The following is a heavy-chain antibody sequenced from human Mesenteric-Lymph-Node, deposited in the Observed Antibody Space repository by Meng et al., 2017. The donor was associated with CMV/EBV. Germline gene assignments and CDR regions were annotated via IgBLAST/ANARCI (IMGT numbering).Heavy chain of an antibody. J-gene: IGHJ4*02. CDR1: GFTFSSYW. Sequence: GESLKISCAASGFTFSSYWMHWVRQAPGKGLVWVSRINSDGSSTSYADSVKGRFTISRDNAKNTLYLQMNSLRAEDTAVYYCARANEYSSSPVDALDYWGQGTLVTVSS. V-gene: IGHV3-74*01. CDR2: INSDGSST. D-gene: IGHD6-6*01. CDR3: ARANEYSSSPVDALDY.